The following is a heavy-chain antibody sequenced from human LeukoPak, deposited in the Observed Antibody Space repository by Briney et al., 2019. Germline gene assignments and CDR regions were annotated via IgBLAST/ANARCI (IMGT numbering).Heavy chain of an antibody. J-gene: IGHJ4*02. CDR2: IIPIFGTA. D-gene: IGHD3-16*01. CDR3: ARGDLYDYVWGSYTALDY. CDR1: GGTFSSYA. Sequence: GASVKVSCKASGGTFSSYAISWVRQAPGQGLEWMGGIIPIFGTANYAQKFQGRVTITADKSKSTAYMELSSLRSEDTAVYYCARGDLYDYVWGSYTALDYWGQGTLVTVSS. V-gene: IGHV1-69*06.